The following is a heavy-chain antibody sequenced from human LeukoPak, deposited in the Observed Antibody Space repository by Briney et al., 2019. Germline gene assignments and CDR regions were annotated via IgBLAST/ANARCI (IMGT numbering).Heavy chain of an antibody. CDR1: GFTFSSYA. Sequence: GGSLRLSCAASGFTFSSYAMSWVRQAPGKGLEWVSAINGSGGSTYYADSVKGRFTISRDNSKNTLYLQMNSLRAEDTAVYYCATLGYCTNGVCYGRPAHFDYWGQGTLVTVSS. V-gene: IGHV3-23*01. CDR3: ATLGYCTNGVCYGRPAHFDY. J-gene: IGHJ4*02. D-gene: IGHD2-8*01. CDR2: INGSGGST.